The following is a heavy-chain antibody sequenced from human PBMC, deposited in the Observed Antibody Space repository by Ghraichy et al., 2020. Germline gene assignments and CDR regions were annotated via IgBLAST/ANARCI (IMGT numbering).Heavy chain of an antibody. CDR2: INHSGST. D-gene: IGHD2-15*01. Sequence: SETLSLTCAVYGGSFSGYYWSWIRQPPGKGLEWIGEINHSGSTNYNPSLKSRVTISVDTSKNQFSLKLSSVTAADTAVYYCARGFEGPVVVAATLRGSWFDPWGQGTLVTVSS. V-gene: IGHV4-34*01. CDR1: GGSFSGYY. J-gene: IGHJ5*02. CDR3: ARGFEGPVVVAATLRGSWFDP.